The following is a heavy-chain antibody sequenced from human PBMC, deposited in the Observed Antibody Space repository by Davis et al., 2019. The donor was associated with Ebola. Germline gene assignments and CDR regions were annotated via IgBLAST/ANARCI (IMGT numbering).Heavy chain of an antibody. V-gene: IGHV3-73*01. Sequence: GESLKISCAASGFTFSGSAMHWVRQASGKGLEWVGRIRSKANSYATAYAASVKGRFTISRDNAKNSLYLQMNSLRAEDTAVYYCARAGVLWFRELFTQDHYFDYWGQGTLVTVSS. CDR1: GFTFSGSA. J-gene: IGHJ4*02. CDR3: ARAGVLWFRELFTQDHYFDY. CDR2: IRSKANSYAT. D-gene: IGHD3-10*01.